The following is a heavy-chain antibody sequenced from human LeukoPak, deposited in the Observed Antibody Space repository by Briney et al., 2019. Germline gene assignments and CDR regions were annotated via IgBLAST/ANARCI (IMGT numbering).Heavy chain of an antibody. D-gene: IGHD5-18*01. Sequence: ASVKVSCKASGGTFSSYAISWVRQAPGQGLEWMGGIIPIFGTANYAQKFQGRVTITADKSTSTAYMELSSLRSEDTAVYYCARHVDTAMATGFDYWGQGTLVTVSS. CDR2: IIPIFGTA. J-gene: IGHJ4*02. V-gene: IGHV1-69*06. CDR3: ARHVDTAMATGFDY. CDR1: GGTFSSYA.